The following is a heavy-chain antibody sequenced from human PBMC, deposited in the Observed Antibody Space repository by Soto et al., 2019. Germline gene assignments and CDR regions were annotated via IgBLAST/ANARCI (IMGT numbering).Heavy chain of an antibody. Sequence: QVQLVQSGAEVKKPGSSVKVSCKASGGTFSSYTISWVRQAPGQGLEWMGRIIPILGIANYAQKFQGRVTITADHSTSTAYMELSRLRSEDTAVYYCARDDGLAYCGGDCYSWGQGTLVTVSS. V-gene: IGHV1-69*02. CDR2: IIPILGIA. D-gene: IGHD2-21*02. J-gene: IGHJ4*02. CDR3: ARDDGLAYCGGDCYS. CDR1: GGTFSSYT.